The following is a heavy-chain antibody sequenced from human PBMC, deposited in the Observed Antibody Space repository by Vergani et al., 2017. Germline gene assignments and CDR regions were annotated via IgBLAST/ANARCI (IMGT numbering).Heavy chain of an antibody. CDR3: ARGDGGAYYYYYMDV. Sequence: QVQLVQSGAEVKKPGASVKVSCKVSGYTLTELSMHWVRQAPGKGLEWMGGFDPEDGETIYAQKFQGRVTITADESTSTAYMELSSLRSEDTAVYYCARGDGGAYYYYYMDVWGKGTTVTVSS. CDR2: FDPEDGET. V-gene: IGHV1-24*01. J-gene: IGHJ6*03. D-gene: IGHD4-23*01. CDR1: GYTLTELS.